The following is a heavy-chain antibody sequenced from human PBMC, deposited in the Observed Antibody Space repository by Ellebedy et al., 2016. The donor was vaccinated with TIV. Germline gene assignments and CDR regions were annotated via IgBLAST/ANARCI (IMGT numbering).Heavy chain of an antibody. Sequence: GESLKISCAASGFAVSTYGMHWVRQAPGKGLEWVTMISYDGNSKYYADPGKGRLTISRDNSKNTVYVQMNSLTAEDRAVYYCARDPYSSGWYNWFDLWGQGTLLTVSS. J-gene: IGHJ5*02. CDR2: ISYDGNSK. CDR3: ARDPYSSGWYNWFDL. D-gene: IGHD6-19*01. CDR1: GFAVSTYG. V-gene: IGHV3-30*03.